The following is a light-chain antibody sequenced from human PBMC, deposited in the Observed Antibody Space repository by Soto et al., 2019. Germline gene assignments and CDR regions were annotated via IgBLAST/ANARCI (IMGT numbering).Light chain of an antibody. CDR1: QSVSSSY. Sequence: EIVLTQSPGTLSLSPGERATLSCRASQSVSSSYLAWYQQKPGQAPRLLIYGASSRATGIPDRFSGSGSGTDFSLTGSRMEPEDFAVYYCQQFGSSPLTFGGGTKVEIK. CDR2: GAS. CDR3: QQFGSSPLT. V-gene: IGKV3-20*01. J-gene: IGKJ4*01.